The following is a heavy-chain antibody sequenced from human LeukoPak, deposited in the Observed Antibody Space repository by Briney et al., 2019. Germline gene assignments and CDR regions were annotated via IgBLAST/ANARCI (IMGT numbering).Heavy chain of an antibody. CDR3: ARQGPGIVGAQRMFAFDI. J-gene: IGHJ3*02. CDR2: IYYSGST. Sequence: PPETLSLTCTVSGGSISSYYWSWIRQPLGKGLEWIGYIYYSGSTNYNPSLKSRVTISVDTSKNQFSLKLSSVTAADTAVYYCARQGPGIVGAQRMFAFDIWGQGTMVTVSS. D-gene: IGHD1-26*01. CDR1: GGSISSYY. V-gene: IGHV4-59*08.